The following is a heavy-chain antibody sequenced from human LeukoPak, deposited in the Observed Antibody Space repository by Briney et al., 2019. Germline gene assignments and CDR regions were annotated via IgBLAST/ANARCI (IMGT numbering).Heavy chain of an antibody. CDR1: DVSISNYY. Sequence: SKTLSLTCTVSDVSISNYYWTWIRQPAGKGLEWIGRLYIGRETDYNPSLKSRVTMSVDTSNSQFSPRLTSVTAADTATYYCARESRVLIGDGYYLDSWGPGTLITVSS. CDR2: LYIGRET. J-gene: IGHJ4*02. CDR3: ARESRVLIGDGYYLDS. D-gene: IGHD3-3*01. V-gene: IGHV4-4*07.